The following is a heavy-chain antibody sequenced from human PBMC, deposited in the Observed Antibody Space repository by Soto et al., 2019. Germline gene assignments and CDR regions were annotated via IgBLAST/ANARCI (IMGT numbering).Heavy chain of an antibody. V-gene: IGHV4-34*01. J-gene: IGHJ6*02. D-gene: IGHD3-3*01. CDR1: GGSFSGYY. Sequence: PSENLSLTCAVYGGSFSGYYRSWIRQPPGRGLEWNGEINHSGSTNYNPLLTRRVAISVDTSKNQSSLKLSSVTAADTAVYYCARNGSYYDFWSGYYLWVGMDVWGQGTTVTVSS. CDR3: ARNGSYYDFWSGYYLWVGMDV. CDR2: INHSGST.